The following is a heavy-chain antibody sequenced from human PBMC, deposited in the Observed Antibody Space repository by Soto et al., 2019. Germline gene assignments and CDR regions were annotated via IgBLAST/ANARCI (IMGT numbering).Heavy chain of an antibody. D-gene: IGHD6-13*01. J-gene: IGHJ5*02. CDR3: VRRHVSATGIDWFDP. CDR1: GYTFTSYG. CDR2: INAANGDA. V-gene: IGHV1-3*01. Sequence: ASVKVSCKASGYTFTSYGFHWVRQAPGQRLEWMGWINAANGDAKDSPKFQGRVTITRDTSASTAYMELSSLRSEDTAVYYCVRRHVSATGIDWFDPWGQGTLVTVSS.